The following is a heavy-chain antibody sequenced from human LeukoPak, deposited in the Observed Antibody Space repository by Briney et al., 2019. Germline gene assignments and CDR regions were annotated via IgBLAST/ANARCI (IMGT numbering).Heavy chain of an antibody. CDR1: GGSFSSYF. CDR3: ASNTGTVFDY. Sequence: SETLSLTCTVSGGSFSSYFWSWIRQPPGKGLEWIGSIYHSGSTYYNPSLKSRVTISVDTSKNQFSLNLTSVTAADTAVYYCASNTGTVFDYWGQGALVTVSS. D-gene: IGHD7-27*01. CDR2: IYHSGST. V-gene: IGHV4-59*01. J-gene: IGHJ4*02.